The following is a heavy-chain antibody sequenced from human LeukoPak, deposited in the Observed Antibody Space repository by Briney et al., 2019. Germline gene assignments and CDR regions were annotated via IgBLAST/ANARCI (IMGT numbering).Heavy chain of an antibody. D-gene: IGHD3-3*01. CDR3: AREASGSNYDFWSGYSEWFDP. J-gene: IGHJ5*02. CDR2: IIPIFGIA. CDR1: GGTFSSYA. Sequence: SVKVSCKASGGTFSSYAISWVRQAPGQGLEWMGRIIPIFGIANYAQKFQGRVTITADKSTSTAYMELSSLRSEDTAVYYCAREASGSNYDFWSGYSEWFDPWGQGTLVTVCS. V-gene: IGHV1-69*04.